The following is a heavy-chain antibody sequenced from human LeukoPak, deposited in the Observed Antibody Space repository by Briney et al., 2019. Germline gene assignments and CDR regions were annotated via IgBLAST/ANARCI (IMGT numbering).Heavy chain of an antibody. CDR2: IRYDGSNK. CDR3: AKDRAGWPYDAFDI. Sequence: GRSLRLSCAASGFTFSSYGMHWVRQAPGKGLEWVAFIRYDGSNKYYADSVKGRFTISRDNSKNTLYLQMNSLRAEDTAVYYCAKDRAGWPYDAFDIWGQGTMVTVSS. D-gene: IGHD6-19*01. V-gene: IGHV3-30*02. J-gene: IGHJ3*02. CDR1: GFTFSSYG.